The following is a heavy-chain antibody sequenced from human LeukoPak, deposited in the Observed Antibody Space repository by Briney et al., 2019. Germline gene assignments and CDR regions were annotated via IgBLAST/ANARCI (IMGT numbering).Heavy chain of an antibody. D-gene: IGHD6-6*01. Sequence: SVKVSCKASGGTFSSYAISWVRQAPGQGLEWMGGIIPIFGTANYAQKFQGRVTITADESTSTAYMELSSLRSEDTAVYYYARDGYSSSSFTPFDYWGQGTLVTVSS. J-gene: IGHJ4*02. V-gene: IGHV1-69*13. CDR2: IIPIFGTA. CDR3: ARDGYSSSSFTPFDY. CDR1: GGTFSSYA.